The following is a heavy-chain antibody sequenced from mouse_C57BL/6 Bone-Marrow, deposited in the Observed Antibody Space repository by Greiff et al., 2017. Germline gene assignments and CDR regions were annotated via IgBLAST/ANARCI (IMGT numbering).Heavy chain of an antibody. D-gene: IGHD1-1*01. Sequence: VQLQQPGAELVKPGASVKMSCKASGYTFTSYWITWVKQRPGQGLEWIGDIYPGSGSTNYNEKFKSKATLTVDTSSSTAYMQLSSLTSEDSAVYYWARSRYYGSSLYYYAMDYWGQGTSVTVSS. CDR1: GYTFTSYW. V-gene: IGHV1-55*01. CDR3: ARSRYYGSSLYYYAMDY. J-gene: IGHJ4*01. CDR2: IYPGSGST.